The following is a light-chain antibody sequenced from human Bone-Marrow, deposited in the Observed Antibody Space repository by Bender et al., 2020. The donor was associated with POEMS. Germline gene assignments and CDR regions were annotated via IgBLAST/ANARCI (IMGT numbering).Light chain of an antibody. CDR3: AAWDAGLSGGV. V-gene: IGLV1-44*01. CDR1: SSNIENNP. J-gene: IGLJ3*02. CDR2: SDS. Sequence: QSVLTQPPSASGTPGQRVTISCSGSSSNIENNPVNWYQQLPGTAPKLLIYSDSQRPSGVPDRFSGSRAGTSASLAISGLQSGDEADYYCAAWDAGLSGGVFGGGTKLTVL.